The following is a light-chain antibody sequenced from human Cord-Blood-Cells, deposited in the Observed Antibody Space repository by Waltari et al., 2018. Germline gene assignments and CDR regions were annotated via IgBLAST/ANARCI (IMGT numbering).Light chain of an antibody. CDR1: SSDVGSYNL. J-gene: IGLJ3*02. Sequence: QSALTQPASVSGSPGQSITISCTGTSSDVGSYNLVSWYQQNPGKAPKLVIYEGSKRPSGVSNLFSASKSGNTASLTISGLQAEDEADYYCCSYAGSSTCVFGGVTKLTVL. CDR2: EGS. V-gene: IGLV2-23*01. CDR3: CSYAGSSTCV.